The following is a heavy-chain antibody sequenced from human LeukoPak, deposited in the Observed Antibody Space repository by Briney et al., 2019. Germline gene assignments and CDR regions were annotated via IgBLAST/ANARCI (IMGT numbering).Heavy chain of an antibody. CDR1: GYTFTSYD. CDR2: MNPNSGNT. D-gene: IGHD5-18*01. J-gene: IGHJ5*02. Sequence: GASVKVSCKASGYTFTSYDINWVRQATGQGLEWMGWMNPNSGNTGYAQKFQGRVTMTRNTSLSTAYMELSSLRSEDTAVYYCARVWAARLYWFDPWGQGTLVTVSS. V-gene: IGHV1-8*01. CDR3: ARVWAARLYWFDP.